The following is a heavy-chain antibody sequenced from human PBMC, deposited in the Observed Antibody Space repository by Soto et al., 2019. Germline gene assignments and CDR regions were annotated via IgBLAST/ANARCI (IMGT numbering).Heavy chain of an antibody. D-gene: IGHD2-21*01. CDR1: GFTFNTYW. Sequence: EVHLVESGGGLVQPGGSLRLSCTASGFTFNTYWMPWVRQAPGKGLEWVASMKDAGSDSWYVDSVKGRFIASRETAERLVLLQMESLRADNAAVYYCARGWGYYFDLWGQGTLVTVSS. CDR3: ARGWGYYFDL. J-gene: IGHJ4*02. CDR2: MKDAGSDS. V-gene: IGHV3-7*01.